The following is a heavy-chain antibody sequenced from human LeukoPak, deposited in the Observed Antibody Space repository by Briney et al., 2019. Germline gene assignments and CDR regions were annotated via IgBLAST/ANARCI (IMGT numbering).Heavy chain of an antibody. J-gene: IGHJ3*02. Sequence: PGGSLRLSCAASGFTFSSYSMNWVRQAPGKGLEWVSSISSSSSYIYYADSVKGRFTISRDNAKNSLYLQMNSLRAEDAAVYYCARSSPHCSSTSCYNDAFGIWGQGTTVTFSS. CDR1: GFTFSSYS. CDR3: ARSSPHCSSTSCYNDAFGI. CDR2: ISSSSSYI. V-gene: IGHV3-21*01. D-gene: IGHD2-2*02.